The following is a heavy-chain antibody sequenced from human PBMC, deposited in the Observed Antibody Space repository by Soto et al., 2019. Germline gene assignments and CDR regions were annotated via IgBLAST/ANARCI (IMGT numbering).Heavy chain of an antibody. J-gene: IGHJ5*02. Sequence: GASVKVSCKASGYTFTSYGISWVRQAPGQGLEWMGWISAYNGNTDYAQKLQSRVTMTTDTSTSTAYMELRSLRTDETAVYYCARDGGYDYSRCWFDPWGQGTLVTVSS. CDR1: GYTFTSYG. V-gene: IGHV1-18*01. D-gene: IGHD5-12*01. CDR3: ARDGGYDYSRCWFDP. CDR2: ISAYNGNT.